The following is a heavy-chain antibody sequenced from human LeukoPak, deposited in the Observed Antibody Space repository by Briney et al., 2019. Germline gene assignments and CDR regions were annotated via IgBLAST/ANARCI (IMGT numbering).Heavy chain of an antibody. V-gene: IGHV3-49*04. J-gene: IGHJ4*02. CDR2: IRSKAFGGAT. D-gene: IGHD3-16*01. CDR1: GYTFGDYA. Sequence: GGSLRLSCTGSGYTFGDYAMSCVRQSPGKGLEWVSLIRSKAFGGATEYAASVKGRFTISRDDSKSIAYLQMNSLKTEDTAMYYCTRDGGTLDYWGQGTLVTVSS. CDR3: TRDGGTLDY.